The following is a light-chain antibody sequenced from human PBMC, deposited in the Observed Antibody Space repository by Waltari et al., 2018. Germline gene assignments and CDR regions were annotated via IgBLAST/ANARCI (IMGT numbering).Light chain of an antibody. CDR3: QQYYSTPIT. V-gene: IGKV4-1*01. CDR2: WAS. Sequence: DIVMTQSPDSLAVSLGERATINFKSSQSVLYNSNKQNYLAWDQQRPGQPPNLHIYWASTRASGVPDRFSGSGSGSEFTLTISSLQPEDVAVYYCQQYYSTPITFGQGTRLEIK. CDR1: QSVLYNSNKQNY. J-gene: IGKJ5*01.